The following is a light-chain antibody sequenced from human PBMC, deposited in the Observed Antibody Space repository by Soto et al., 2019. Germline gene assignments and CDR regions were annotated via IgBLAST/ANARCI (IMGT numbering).Light chain of an antibody. CDR1: QSISSW. Sequence: DIQMTQSPSTLSASVGDRVTITCRASQSISSWLAWYQQTPGKAPKLLIYDASSLESGVPPRFSGSGSRTEFTLTISILQPDDFATYYCQQYTSYWTFGQGTKVEIK. J-gene: IGKJ1*01. CDR3: QQYTSYWT. CDR2: DAS. V-gene: IGKV1-5*01.